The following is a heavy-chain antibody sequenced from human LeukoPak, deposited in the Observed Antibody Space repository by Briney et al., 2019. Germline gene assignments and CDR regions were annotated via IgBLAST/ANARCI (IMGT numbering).Heavy chain of an antibody. CDR2: ISAYNGNT. CDR3: ARDIRNEVLFDY. J-gene: IGHJ4*02. Sequence: ASVTVSCKASGYTFTSYGISWVRQAPGQGLEWMGWISAYNGNTNYAQKLQGRVTMTTDTSTSTAYMELRSLRSDDMAVYYCARDIRNEVLFDYWGQGTLVTVSS. CDR1: GYTFTSYG. V-gene: IGHV1-18*03.